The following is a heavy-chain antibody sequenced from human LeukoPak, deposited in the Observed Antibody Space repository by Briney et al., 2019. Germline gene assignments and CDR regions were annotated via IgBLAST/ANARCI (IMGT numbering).Heavy chain of an antibody. CDR3: AKAPTYYYDSSGYYYDYYYMDV. D-gene: IGHD3-22*01. V-gene: IGHV3-11*01. J-gene: IGHJ6*03. CDR1: GFTFSDYY. Sequence: AGGSLRLSCAASGFTFSDYYMSWIRQAPGKGLEWVSYISSSGSTIYYADSVKGRFTISRDNAKNTLYLQMNSLRAEDTAVYYCAKAPTYYYDSSGYYYDYYYMDVWGKGTTVTVSS. CDR2: ISSSGSTI.